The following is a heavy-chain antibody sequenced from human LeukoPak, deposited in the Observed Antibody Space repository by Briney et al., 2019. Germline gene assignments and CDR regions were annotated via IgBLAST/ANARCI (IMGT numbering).Heavy chain of an antibody. CDR2: IWYDGSNK. D-gene: IGHD4-17*01. CDR3: AKDRTTVYYFDY. CDR1: GFTFSSYG. V-gene: IGHV3-33*06. Sequence: PGGSLRLSCAASGFTFSSYGRHWVRQAPGKGLEWMAVIWYDGSNKHYADSVKGRFTIARDNSKNTLYLQMNSLRAEDTAVYYCAKDRTTVYYFDYWGQGTLVTVSS. J-gene: IGHJ4*02.